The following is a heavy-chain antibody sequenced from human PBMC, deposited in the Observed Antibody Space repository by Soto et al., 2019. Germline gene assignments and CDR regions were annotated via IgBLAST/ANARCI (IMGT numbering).Heavy chain of an antibody. CDR3: ARDWYPRFYP. J-gene: IGHJ5*02. V-gene: IGHV1-18*01. D-gene: IGHD6-13*01. CDR1: GYTFSSYG. CDR2: INPSRGET. Sequence: QIQLVQSGGEVRTPGASVKVSCKASGYTFSSYGITWVRQPPGQGLELLGWINPSRGETNYAQKFQGRVTVPTDTSTTSGYMELKNLTFDDTAVYYCARDWYPRFYPWGQGTLVTVSS.